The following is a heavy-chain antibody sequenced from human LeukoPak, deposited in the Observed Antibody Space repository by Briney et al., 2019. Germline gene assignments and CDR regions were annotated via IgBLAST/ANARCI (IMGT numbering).Heavy chain of an antibody. CDR2: ISPGVSDT. D-gene: IGHD6-19*01. CDR3: GRGLAVIGRIFDY. Sequence: GESLKISCKASGYSFTSNWIGWVRQMPGKGPEWMGIISPGVSDTSYSPSFQGQVTMSVDKSISTAHLQWSSLKASDTAMYYCGRGLAVIGRIFDYWGQGTQVTVSS. J-gene: IGHJ4*02. CDR1: GYSFTSNW. V-gene: IGHV5-51*01.